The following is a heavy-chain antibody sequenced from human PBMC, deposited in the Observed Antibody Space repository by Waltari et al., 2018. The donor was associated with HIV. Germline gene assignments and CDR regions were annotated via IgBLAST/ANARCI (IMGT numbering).Heavy chain of an antibody. CDR2: VDYSGNT. CDR3: ARRYSGYGGRHPWFDP. Sequence: QLKLQESGPGLAKPSETLSLTCIVSGGSISSTSNNWAWIRQPPGKGLEWIGSVDYSGNTYYRPSLKSRVTISVDTSKNQFSLRLGSVTAADTAVYYCARRYSGYGGRHPWFDPWGQGTLVTVSS. D-gene: IGHD5-12*01. CDR1: GGSISSTSNN. V-gene: IGHV4-39*01. J-gene: IGHJ5*02.